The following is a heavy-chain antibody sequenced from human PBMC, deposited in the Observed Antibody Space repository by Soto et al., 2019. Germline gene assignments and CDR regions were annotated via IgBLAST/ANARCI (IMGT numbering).Heavy chain of an antibody. CDR2: IFYTGST. CDR1: GGSVSRYY. Sequence: SETLSLTCTVSGGSVSRYYWSWIRQPPGKGLESIGYIFYTGSTNYNPSLKSRVTISVDASNNQVSLKLASVTAADTAVYYCARHTSASGDAFDIWGQGTMVNVSS. J-gene: IGHJ3*02. D-gene: IGHD6-13*01. V-gene: IGHV4-59*08. CDR3: ARHTSASGDAFDI.